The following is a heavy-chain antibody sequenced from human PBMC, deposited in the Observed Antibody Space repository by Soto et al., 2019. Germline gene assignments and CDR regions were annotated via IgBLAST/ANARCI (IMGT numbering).Heavy chain of an antibody. D-gene: IGHD6-13*01. Sequence: QITLKESGPSLVNPTQSLTLTCSFSGFSLTTTEVAVGWIRQPPGKALEWLALIYWDDEKRYSPSLNSSLTITKDTAKIQVVLTMPNVHPEDTATYFCAHSVPIATVAFGYWGQGILVTVSS. CDR1: GFSLTTTEVA. J-gene: IGHJ4*02. CDR3: AHSVPIATVAFGY. CDR2: IYWDDEK. V-gene: IGHV2-5*02.